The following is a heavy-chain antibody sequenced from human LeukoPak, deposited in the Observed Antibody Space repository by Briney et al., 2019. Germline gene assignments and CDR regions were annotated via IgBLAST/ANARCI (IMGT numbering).Heavy chain of an antibody. CDR2: IYPGDSDT. CDR1: GYSFTSYW. CDR3: ARTSRYSGSADDAFDI. J-gene: IGHJ3*02. Sequence: GESLKISCKCSGYSFTSYWIGWVRQMPGKGLEWMGIIYPGDSDTRYSPSFQGQATISADKSITTAYLQWSSLKASDTAMYYCARTSRYSGSADDAFDIWGQGTMVTVSS. D-gene: IGHD1-26*01. V-gene: IGHV5-51*01.